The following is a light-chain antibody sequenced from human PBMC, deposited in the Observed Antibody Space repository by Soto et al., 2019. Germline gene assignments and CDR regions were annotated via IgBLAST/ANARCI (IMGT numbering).Light chain of an antibody. CDR2: DVV. CDR3: CSYSSSDSYV. Sequence: QSALTQPASVSGSPGQSITVSCTGTSSDVGRYNFVSWFQQHPGKVPKLIIYDVVNRPSGVSSRFSGSKSANVASLTISGLQADDDADYYCCSYSSSDSYVFGTGTK. V-gene: IGLV2-14*03. CDR1: SSDVGRYNF. J-gene: IGLJ1*01.